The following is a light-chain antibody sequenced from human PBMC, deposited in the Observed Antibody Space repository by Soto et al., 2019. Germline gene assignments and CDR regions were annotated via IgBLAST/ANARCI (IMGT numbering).Light chain of an antibody. CDR1: QSISSW. V-gene: IGKV1-5*01. CDR2: DAS. CDR3: RQYNSYPR. J-gene: IGKJ2*01. Sequence: DIQMTQSPSTLSASVGDRVTITCRASQSISSWLAWYQQKPGKAPKLLIYDASSLESGVPSTFSGSGAGTDLTLCHSSMQPDDFASDDCRQYNSYPRVGEATKLEIK.